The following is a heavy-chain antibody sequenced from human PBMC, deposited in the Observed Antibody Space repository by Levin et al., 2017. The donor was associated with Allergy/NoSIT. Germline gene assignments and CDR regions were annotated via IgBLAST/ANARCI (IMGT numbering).Heavy chain of an antibody. CDR3: ARGSDFFDY. V-gene: IGHV4-34*01. J-gene: IGHJ4*02. D-gene: IGHD3-10*01. Sequence: SETLSLTCAVYGGSFSGYYWTWIRQPPGKDLEWIGEINHGGSTNYNPSLKSRVTILVDTSKNQFSLKLSSVTAADTAGYYCARGSDFFDYWGQGIPVTVSS. CDR2: INHGGST. CDR1: GGSFSGYY.